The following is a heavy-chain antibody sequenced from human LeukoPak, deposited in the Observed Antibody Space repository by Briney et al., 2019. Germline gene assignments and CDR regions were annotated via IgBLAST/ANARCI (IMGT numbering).Heavy chain of an antibody. J-gene: IGHJ6*03. CDR3: ARDTRFTVRGGYYYYMDV. Sequence: PSETLSLTCTVSGGSISSGGYYWSWIRQPPGKGLEWIGYIYHSGSTYYNPSLKSRVTISVDRSKNQFSLKLSSVTAADTAVYYCARDTRFTVRGGYYYYMDVWGKGTTVTVSS. CDR1: GGSISSGGYY. D-gene: IGHD3-10*01. V-gene: IGHV4-30-2*01. CDR2: IYHSGST.